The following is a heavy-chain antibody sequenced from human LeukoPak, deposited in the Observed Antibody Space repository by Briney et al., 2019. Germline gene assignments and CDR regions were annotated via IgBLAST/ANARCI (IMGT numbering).Heavy chain of an antibody. CDR1: GFTFSSYG. CDR3: AREDIAMVRGVPENWFDP. Sequence: PGRSLRLSCAASGFTFSSYGMHWVRQAPGKGLEWVAVIWYDGGNKYYADSVKGRFTISRDNSKNTLYLQMNSLRAEDTAVYYCAREDIAMVRGVPENWFDPWGQGTLVTVSS. D-gene: IGHD3-10*01. CDR2: IWYDGGNK. J-gene: IGHJ5*02. V-gene: IGHV3-33*01.